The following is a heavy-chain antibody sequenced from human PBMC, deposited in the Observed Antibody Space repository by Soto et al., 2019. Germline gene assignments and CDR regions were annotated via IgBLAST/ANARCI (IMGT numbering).Heavy chain of an antibody. CDR2: VSGSGNTQ. D-gene: IGHD1-26*01. CDR1: GFSFRSYS. CDR3: ARDPKSGNQKLYFAY. Sequence: EVQLVESGGNLVQPGGSLRLSCVASGFSFRSYSMNWVRQAPGKGPEWVAYVSGSGNTQYYADSVKGRFTISRDNAKQSLYLQLNSLRDEDTAVYYCARDPKSGNQKLYFAYWGQGALVTVSS. V-gene: IGHV3-48*02. J-gene: IGHJ4*02.